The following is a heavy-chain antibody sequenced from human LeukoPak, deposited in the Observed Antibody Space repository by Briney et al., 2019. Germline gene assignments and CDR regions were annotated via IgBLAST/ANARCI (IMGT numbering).Heavy chain of an antibody. CDR2: ISAYNGNT. Sequence: ASVRLSCTASGGTFSSYAISWVRQAPGQGLEWMGWISAYNGNTNYAQKLQGRVTMTTDTSTSTAYMELRSLRSDDTAVYYCARVDHPLGGYYQPWGQGTLVTVSS. J-gene: IGHJ4*02. D-gene: IGHD3-3*01. V-gene: IGHV1-18*01. CDR3: ARVDHPLGGYYQP. CDR1: GGTFSSYA.